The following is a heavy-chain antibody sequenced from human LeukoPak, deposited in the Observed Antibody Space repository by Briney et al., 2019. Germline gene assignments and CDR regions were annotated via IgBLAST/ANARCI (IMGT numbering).Heavy chain of an antibody. CDR3: ARERLRSGYYSDFDY. J-gene: IGHJ4*02. D-gene: IGHD3-3*01. CDR2: ISSSGSTI. CDR1: GFTFSDYY. Sequence: GGSLRLSCAASGFTFSDYYMSWIRQAPGKGLEWVSYISSSGSTIYYADSVKGRFTISRDNAENSLYLQMNSLRAEDTAVYYCARERLRSGYYSDFDYWGQGTLVTVSS. V-gene: IGHV3-11*01.